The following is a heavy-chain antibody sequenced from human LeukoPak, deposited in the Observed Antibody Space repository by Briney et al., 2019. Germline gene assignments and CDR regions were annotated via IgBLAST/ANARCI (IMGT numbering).Heavy chain of an antibody. J-gene: IGHJ5*02. CDR1: GFSFSGYG. D-gene: IGHD6-13*01. V-gene: IGHV3-33*01. Sequence: GRSLRLSCAASGFSFSGYGMHWVRQAPGKGLEWVAVIWYDGSNEYYADSVKGRFTISRDNSMNTLYLQMNSLRAEDTAVYYCARDRAAEGWFDPWGQGTLVTVSS. CDR3: ARDRAAEGWFDP. CDR2: IWYDGSNE.